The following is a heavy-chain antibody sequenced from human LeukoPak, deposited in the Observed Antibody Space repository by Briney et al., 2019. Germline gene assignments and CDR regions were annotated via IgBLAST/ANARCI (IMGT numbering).Heavy chain of an antibody. J-gene: IGHJ4*02. D-gene: IGHD3-22*01. CDR3: ATDYYDSL. CDR2: ITYDGSNK. Sequence: GGSLRLSCAASGFTFSSYGMHWVRQAPGKGLEWVAVITYDGSNKYYADSVKGRFTISRDNSKNTLYLQMNSLRAEDTAVYYCATDYYDSLWGQGTLVTVSS. CDR1: GFTFSSYG. V-gene: IGHV3-30*03.